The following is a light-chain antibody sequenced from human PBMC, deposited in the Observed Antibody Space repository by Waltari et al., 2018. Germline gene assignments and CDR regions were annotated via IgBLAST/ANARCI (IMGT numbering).Light chain of an antibody. J-gene: IGKJ1*01. CDR1: QSVRSSF. CDR3: QHLGRT. CDR2: GTS. Sequence: EIVLTQSPGTLSLSPGERATLSCRASQSVRSSFLAWYQQKPGQAPRLRIYGTSSRATGIPYRFSGSGSWTDFTLIITRLEPEDFAVYYCQHLGRTFGQGTKVEI. V-gene: IGKV3-20*01.